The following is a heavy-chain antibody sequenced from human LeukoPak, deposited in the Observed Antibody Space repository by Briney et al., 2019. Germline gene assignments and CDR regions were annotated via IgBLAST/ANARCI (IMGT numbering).Heavy chain of an antibody. Sequence: KPSETLSLTCTVSGYSISSGYYWGWIRQPPGKGLEWIGSIYHSGGTYYNPSLKSRVTISVDTSKSHFSLKLSSVTAADTAVYYCARGSRYCNSTSCYIYYFDYWGQGTLVTVSS. V-gene: IGHV4-38-2*02. CDR2: IYHSGGT. J-gene: IGHJ4*02. CDR3: ARGSRYCNSTSCYIYYFDY. D-gene: IGHD2-2*02. CDR1: GYSISSGYY.